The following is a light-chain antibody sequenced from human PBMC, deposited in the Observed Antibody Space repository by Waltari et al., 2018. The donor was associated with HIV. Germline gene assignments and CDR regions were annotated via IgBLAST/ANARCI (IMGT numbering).Light chain of an antibody. CDR2: DAC. CDR3: QQYDNLPLP. Sequence: DTEMAQSRAFISGSAGGSVTITFWASQEISNYLKWYQQKTGKAPKLLIYDACNLETGAPSWFSGSGSVTDVTYNISILHPEDIATFYCQQYDNLPLPSGAGTKVELK. V-gene: IGKV1-33*01. CDR1: QEISNY. J-gene: IGKJ4*01.